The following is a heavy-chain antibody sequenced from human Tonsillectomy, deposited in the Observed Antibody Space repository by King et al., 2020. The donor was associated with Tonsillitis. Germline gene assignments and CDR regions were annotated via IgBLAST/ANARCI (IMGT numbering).Heavy chain of an antibody. CDR2: ISWYSGII. CDR3: AKDSMVRGVITSLDY. D-gene: IGHD3-10*01. J-gene: IGHJ4*02. Sequence: VQLVESGGGLVQPGRSLRLSCAASGFTFDDYAMHWVRQAPGKGLEWVSGISWYSGIIGYADSVKGRFTISKDNAKNSLYLQMNSLRAEDTALYYCAKDSMVRGVITSLDYWGQGTLVTVSS. V-gene: IGHV3-9*01. CDR1: GFTFDDYA.